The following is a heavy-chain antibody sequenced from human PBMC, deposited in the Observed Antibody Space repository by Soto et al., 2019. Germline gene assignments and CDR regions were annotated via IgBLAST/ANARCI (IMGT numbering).Heavy chain of an antibody. J-gene: IGHJ5*02. CDR1: GYTFINYD. CDR2: MNPDSGNT. Sequence: QVQMVQSGAEVKKPGASVKVSCKASGYTFINYDIHWVRQATGQGLEWMGWMNPDSGNTGQSKQFQGRVTMTRDTSISPAYLELSSLRSEATAVYYWARGRFRRTWFDPWGQGTLVTVSS. CDR3: ARGRFRRTWFDP. D-gene: IGHD3-16*01. V-gene: IGHV1-8*01.